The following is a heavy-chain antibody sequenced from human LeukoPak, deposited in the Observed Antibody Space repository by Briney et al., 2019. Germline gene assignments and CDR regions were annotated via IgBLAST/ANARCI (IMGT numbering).Heavy chain of an antibody. J-gene: IGHJ4*02. CDR1: GFTFSAYS. CDR2: ISGSSTYI. CDR3: ARVDFGDYLTRDY. Sequence: WGSLRLSCAGSGFTFSAYSMIWVRQAPGKGLEWVSSISGSSTYIYYSDSVKGRFNISRDSAKKSLYLQLNSLRAEDTAVYYCARVDFGDYLTRDYWGQGTLVAASS. V-gene: IGHV3-21*01. D-gene: IGHD4-17*01.